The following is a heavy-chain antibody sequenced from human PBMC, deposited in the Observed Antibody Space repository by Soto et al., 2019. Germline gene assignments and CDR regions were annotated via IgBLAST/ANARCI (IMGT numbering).Heavy chain of an antibody. CDR1: GGSVSSTYW. J-gene: IGHJ4*02. CDR3: ARYNAASGTYYFDY. D-gene: IGHD6-13*01. Sequence: QVELQESGPGLVKPSGTLSLTCAVSGGSVSSTYWWSWVRQPPGKGLEWIGEIYHSGSANYNPSRKSRVTISVDNSKNQFSLNLNSVTAADTAGYYCARYNAASGTYYFDYWGQGTLVTVSS. V-gene: IGHV4-4*02. CDR2: IYHSGSA.